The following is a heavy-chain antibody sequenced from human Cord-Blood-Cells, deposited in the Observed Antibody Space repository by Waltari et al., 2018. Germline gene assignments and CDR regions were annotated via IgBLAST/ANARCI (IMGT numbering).Heavy chain of an antibody. D-gene: IGHD3-3*01. J-gene: IGHJ6*02. V-gene: IGHV4-34*01. Sequence: QVQLQQLGAGLLTPSETLSLTCAVYGGSFRGYYWSWLRHPPWKGLEWIGEINHSGSTNYNPSLKSRVTISVDTSKNQFSLKLSSVTAADTAVYYCARVNDFWSGYYYYYYYGMDVWGQGTTVTVSS. CDR1: GGSFRGYY. CDR3: ARVNDFWSGYYYYYYYGMDV. CDR2: INHSGST.